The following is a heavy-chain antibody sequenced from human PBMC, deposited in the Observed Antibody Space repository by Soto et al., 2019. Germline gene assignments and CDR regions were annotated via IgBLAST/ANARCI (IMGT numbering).Heavy chain of an antibody. Sequence: QVQLVQSGAEVKKPGASLKVSCKAFGYTFNTYGMSWVRQAPGQGLEWMGWINTYNGDTKYAENVQGRITMTTDRSTSTGYMELRSLRSDDTAVYYCARDLEVITIFGVAKGHGMDVWGQGTTVTVAS. CDR2: INTYNGDT. CDR1: GYTFNTYG. CDR3: ARDLEVITIFGVAKGHGMDV. J-gene: IGHJ6*02. D-gene: IGHD3-3*01. V-gene: IGHV1-18*01.